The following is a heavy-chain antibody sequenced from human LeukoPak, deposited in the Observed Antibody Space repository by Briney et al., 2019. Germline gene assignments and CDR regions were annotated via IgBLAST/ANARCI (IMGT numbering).Heavy chain of an antibody. V-gene: IGHV3-21*01. Sequence: GGSLRLSCAASGFTFSSYSMNWVRQAPGKGLEWVSSITNSSSYIYYADSVKGRFTISRDNAKNSLYLQMNSLRPEDTAVYYCARGSTMVRGVNYWGQGTLVTVSS. J-gene: IGHJ4*02. CDR2: ITNSSSYI. D-gene: IGHD3-10*01. CDR3: ARGSTMVRGVNY. CDR1: GFTFSSYS.